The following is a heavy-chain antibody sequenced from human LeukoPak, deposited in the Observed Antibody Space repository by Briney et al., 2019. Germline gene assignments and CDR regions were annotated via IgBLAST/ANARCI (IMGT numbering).Heavy chain of an antibody. CDR1: GYTFTGYY. J-gene: IGHJ4*02. CDR3: AREGIVGATNLDY. D-gene: IGHD1-26*01. Sequence: PEASVKVSCKASGYTFTGYYMHWVRQAPGQGLEWMGRINPNSGGTNYPQKFQGRVTMTRDTSISTAYMELSRLRSDDTAVYYCAREGIVGATNLDYWGQGTLVTVSS. V-gene: IGHV1-2*06. CDR2: INPNSGGT.